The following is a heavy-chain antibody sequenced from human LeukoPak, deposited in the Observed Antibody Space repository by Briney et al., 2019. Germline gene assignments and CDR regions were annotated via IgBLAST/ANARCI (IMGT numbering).Heavy chain of an antibody. CDR3: AKSMYYYDSSGYYFFGSYDY. Sequence: GGSLRLSCAASGFTFSSYAMSWVRQAPGKGLEWVSAISGSGGSTYYAYSVKGRFTISRDNSKNTLYLQMNSLRAEDTAVYYCAKSMYYYDSSGYYFFGSYDYWGQGTLVTVSS. V-gene: IGHV3-23*01. CDR1: GFTFSSYA. D-gene: IGHD3-22*01. CDR2: ISGSGGST. J-gene: IGHJ4*02.